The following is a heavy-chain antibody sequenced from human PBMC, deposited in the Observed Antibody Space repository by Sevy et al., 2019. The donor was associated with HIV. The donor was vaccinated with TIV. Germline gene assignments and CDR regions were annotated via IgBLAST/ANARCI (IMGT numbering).Heavy chain of an antibody. J-gene: IGHJ4*02. CDR2: VSSSSSTI. CDR3: ARDNSYYDFWSGYFLY. D-gene: IGHD3-3*01. Sequence: GGSLRLSCAASGFTFSSYSMNWVRQAPGKGLEWVSYVSSSSSTIYYADSVKGRFTISRDNAKNSLYLQMNSLRDEDTAVYYCARDNSYYDFWSGYFLYWGQGTLVTVSS. V-gene: IGHV3-48*02. CDR1: GFTFSSYS.